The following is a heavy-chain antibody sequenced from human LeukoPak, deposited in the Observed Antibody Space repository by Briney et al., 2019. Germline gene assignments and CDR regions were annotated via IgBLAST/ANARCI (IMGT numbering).Heavy chain of an antibody. D-gene: IGHD3-22*01. CDR3: ARVETNHYYDSSGYLGY. Sequence: GGSLRLSCAASEFTFSSYWMSWVRQAPGKGLEWVANIKQDGSEKYYVDSVKGRFTISRDNAKNSLYLQMNSLRAEDTAVYYCARVETNHYYDSSGYLGYWGQGTLVTVSS. CDR1: EFTFSSYW. CDR2: IKQDGSEK. J-gene: IGHJ4*02. V-gene: IGHV3-7*01.